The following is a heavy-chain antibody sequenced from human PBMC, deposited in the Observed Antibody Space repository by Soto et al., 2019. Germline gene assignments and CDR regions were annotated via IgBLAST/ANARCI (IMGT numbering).Heavy chain of an antibody. V-gene: IGHV1-18*01. J-gene: IGHJ6*02. Sequence: GASVKVSCKASGYTFTSYGISWVRQAPRQGLEWMGWISAYNGNTNYAQKLQGRVTMTTDTSTSTAYMELRSLRSDDTAVYYCARDSGCGGDCYSRYYYGMDVWGQGTTVTVSS. D-gene: IGHD2-21*02. CDR2: ISAYNGNT. CDR1: GYTFTSYG. CDR3: ARDSGCGGDCYSRYYYGMDV.